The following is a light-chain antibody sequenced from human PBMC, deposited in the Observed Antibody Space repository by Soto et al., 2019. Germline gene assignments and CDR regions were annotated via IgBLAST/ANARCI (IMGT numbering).Light chain of an antibody. CDR3: SSYTPTSTLRV. V-gene: IGLV2-14*01. Sequence: QSALTQPASVSGSPGQSITISCTGTSSDIGVYNYVSWYQQHPGKAPKLMIYEVSNRPSGVSDRFSGSKSGNTASLTISGLQDEDEADYYCSSYTPTSTLRVFGGGTKLTVL. J-gene: IGLJ2*01. CDR2: EVS. CDR1: SSDIGVYNY.